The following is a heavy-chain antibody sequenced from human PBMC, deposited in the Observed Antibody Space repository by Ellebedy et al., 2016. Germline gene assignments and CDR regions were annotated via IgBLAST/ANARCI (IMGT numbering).Heavy chain of an antibody. CDR3: AKLSIAVAGTNYFDY. CDR1: GFTFSSYA. D-gene: IGHD6-19*01. J-gene: IGHJ4*02. V-gene: IGHV3-30-3*02. Sequence: GESLKISXAASGFTFSSYAMHWVRQAPGKGLEWVAVISYDGSNKYYADSVKGRFTISRDNSKNTLYLQMNSLRAEDTAVYYCAKLSIAVAGTNYFDYWGQGTLVTVSS. CDR2: ISYDGSNK.